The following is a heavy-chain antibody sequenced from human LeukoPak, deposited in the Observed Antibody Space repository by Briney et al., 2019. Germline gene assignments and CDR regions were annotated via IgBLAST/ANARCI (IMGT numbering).Heavy chain of an antibody. Sequence: PGRSLRLSCAASGFTFSSYGMHWVRQAPDKGLEWVAVISYDGSNKYYADSVKGRFTISRDNSKNTLYLQMNSLRAEDTAVYYCAKDMGFGESFDYWGQGTLVTVSS. J-gene: IGHJ4*02. D-gene: IGHD3-10*01. CDR2: ISYDGSNK. CDR3: AKDMGFGESFDY. V-gene: IGHV3-30*18. CDR1: GFTFSSYG.